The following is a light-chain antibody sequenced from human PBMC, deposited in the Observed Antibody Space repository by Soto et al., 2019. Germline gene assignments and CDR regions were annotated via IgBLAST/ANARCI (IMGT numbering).Light chain of an antibody. J-gene: IGKJ4*01. CDR3: RQRSNWPST. V-gene: IGKV3-11*01. CDR1: QSVSGY. CDR2: DAS. Sequence: EIVLTQSPATLSLSPGNRATLSCRASQSVSGYLAWYQQKPGQAPRLLIYDASNRATGIPARFSGSGSGTDFPLTITSLAPEDFAVYYCRQRSNWPSTFGGGTKVEI.